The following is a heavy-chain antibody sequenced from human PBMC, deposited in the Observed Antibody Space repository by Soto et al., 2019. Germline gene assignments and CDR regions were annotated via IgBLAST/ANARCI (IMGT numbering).Heavy chain of an antibody. D-gene: IGHD4-17*01. CDR2: IWYDGSKE. CDR1: GFTFSLYG. J-gene: IGHJ4*02. Sequence: QVQLVESGGGVVQPGRSLRLSCAASGFTFSLYGFHWVRQAPGKGLEWVEVIWYDGSKEDYAYSVQGRFNICRDNSKNTVYLQMNNLREEEKAVYYCARVGRAPTRVDGDYGRRWGQGTPLTVSS. CDR3: ARVGRAPTRVDGDYGRR. V-gene: IGHV3-33*01.